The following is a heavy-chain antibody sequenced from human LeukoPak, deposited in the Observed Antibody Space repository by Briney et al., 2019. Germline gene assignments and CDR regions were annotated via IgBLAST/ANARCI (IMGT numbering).Heavy chain of an antibody. CDR3: AKEPLYYYDSSGYYHY. CDR2: ISGSGGST. Sequence: GGSLRLSCAASGFAFRDYYMDWVRQAPGKGLEWVSAISGSGGSTYYADSVKGRFTISRDNSKNTLYLQMNSLRAEDTAVYYCAKEPLYYYDSSGYYHYWGQGTLVTVSS. J-gene: IGHJ4*02. D-gene: IGHD3-22*01. CDR1: GFAFRDYY. V-gene: IGHV3-23*01.